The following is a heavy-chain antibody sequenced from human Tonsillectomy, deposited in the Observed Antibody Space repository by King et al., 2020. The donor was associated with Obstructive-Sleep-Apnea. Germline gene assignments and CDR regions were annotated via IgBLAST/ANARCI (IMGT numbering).Heavy chain of an antibody. CDR2: IYYSGST. CDR1: GGSISSYY. D-gene: IGHD2-2*01. CDR3: ARDRYLVVEDYYYYYGMDV. V-gene: IGHV4-59*01. Sequence: QLQESGPGLVKPSENLSLTCTVSGGSISSYYWSWIRQPPGKGLEWIGYIYYSGSTNYNPSLKSRVTISVDTSKNQFSLKLSSVTAADTAVYYCARDRYLVVEDYYYYYGMDVWGQGTTVTVSS. J-gene: IGHJ6*02.